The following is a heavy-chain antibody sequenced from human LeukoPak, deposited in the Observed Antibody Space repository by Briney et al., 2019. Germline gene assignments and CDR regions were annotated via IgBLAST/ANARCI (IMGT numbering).Heavy chain of an antibody. D-gene: IGHD3-22*01. Sequence: PPETLSLTCTVSGGAISSRSYYWGWIRQPPRNGLEWIGTIYYSGSTYYNPSLKSRVTISVDTSKNQFSLKLSSVTAADTAVYYCARRRRPYYYDSSGYGSFFDYWGQGTLVTVSS. J-gene: IGHJ4*02. V-gene: IGHV4-39*07. CDR2: IYYSGST. CDR1: GGAISSRSYY. CDR3: ARRRRPYYYDSSGYGSFFDY.